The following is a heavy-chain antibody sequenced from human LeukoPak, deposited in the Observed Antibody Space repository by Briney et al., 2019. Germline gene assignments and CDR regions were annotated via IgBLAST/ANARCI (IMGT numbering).Heavy chain of an antibody. CDR2: ISYDGSNK. V-gene: IGHV3-30*18. Sequence: GGSLRLSCAASGFTFSSYGMHWVRQAPGKGLEWVAVISYDGSNKYYADSVKGRFTISRDNSKNTLYLQMNSLRAEDTAVYYCAKDRRSSSDPHFDYWGQGTLVTVSS. J-gene: IGHJ4*02. D-gene: IGHD6-6*01. CDR3: AKDRRSSSDPHFDY. CDR1: GFTFSSYG.